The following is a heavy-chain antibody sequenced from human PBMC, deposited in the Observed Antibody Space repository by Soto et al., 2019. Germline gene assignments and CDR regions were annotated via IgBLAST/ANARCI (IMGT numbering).Heavy chain of an antibody. CDR2: ISGSGGST. D-gene: IGHD3-16*02. CDR3: AKTNMIAFGGVIVGGGHFDY. CDR1: GFTFSSYA. V-gene: IGHV3-23*01. J-gene: IGHJ4*02. Sequence: EVQLLESGGGLVQPGGSLRLSCAASGFTFSSYAMSWVRQAPGKGLEWVSAISGSGGSTYYADSVKGRFTISRDNAKNALYLQMNSRRAEDTAVYYCAKTNMIAFGGVIVGGGHFDYWGQGTLVTVSS.